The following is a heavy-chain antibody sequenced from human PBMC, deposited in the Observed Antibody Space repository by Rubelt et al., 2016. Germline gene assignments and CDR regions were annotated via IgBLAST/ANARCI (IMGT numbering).Heavy chain of an antibody. V-gene: IGHV4-38-2*02. CDR2: IYHSGST. J-gene: IGHJ4*02. CDR3: ARGITSTYYDFWSGYYHFDY. CDR1: GYSISSGYY. Sequence: QVQLQESGPGLVKPSETLSLTCTVSGYSISSGYYWGWIRQPPGKGLEWIGSIYHSGSTYYNPSLKSRVTISVDTSKNQFSLKLGSVTAADTAVYYCARGITSTYYDFWSGYYHFDYWGQGTLVTVSS. D-gene: IGHD3-3*01.